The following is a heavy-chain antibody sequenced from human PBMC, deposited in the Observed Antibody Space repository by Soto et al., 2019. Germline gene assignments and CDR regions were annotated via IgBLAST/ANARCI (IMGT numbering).Heavy chain of an antibody. D-gene: IGHD3-10*01. J-gene: IGHJ4*02. CDR1: GFIFSSYA. CDR3: VKVRGGFYTYYFDY. Sequence: EVQLLESGGGLEQPGGSLRLSCAASGFIFSSYAMNWVRQAPAKGLEWVSGISGSGVSAYYADSVKGRFSISRDNSKNTLYLQMNSLRAEDTAIYYCVKVRGGFYTYYFDYWGQGTLVTVSS. CDR2: ISGSGVSA. V-gene: IGHV3-23*01.